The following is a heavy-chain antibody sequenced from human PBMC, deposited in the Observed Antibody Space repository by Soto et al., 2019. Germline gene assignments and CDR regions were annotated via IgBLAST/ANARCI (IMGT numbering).Heavy chain of an antibody. CDR3: AKIESGFFYDSTGYYPFDY. CDR1: GFPFSNYA. V-gene: IGHV3-23*01. D-gene: IGHD3-22*01. CDR2: LSGSGVST. J-gene: IGHJ4*02. Sequence: QLLESGGGLVQPGGSLRLSCAASGFPFSNYAMTWVRQAPGKGLEWVSALSGSGVSTYYADSVMGRFTISRDNSKNTVYLQMNRLRAEDTAVYYCAKIESGFFYDSTGYYPFDYWGQGTLVTVSS.